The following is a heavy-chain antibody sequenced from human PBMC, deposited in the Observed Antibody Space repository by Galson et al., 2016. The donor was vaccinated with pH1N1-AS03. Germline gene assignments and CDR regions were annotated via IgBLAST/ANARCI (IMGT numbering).Heavy chain of an antibody. J-gene: IGHJ6*02. Sequence: TLSLTCAVSGGSISSRGVYSWSWIRQPPGKGLEWIGNIYHSGSTYYSPSLKSRVTISIDRSQNQFSLTLTSVTAADTAVYYCARGSGGYGLDVWGQGTTVTVSS. CDR2: IYHSGST. D-gene: IGHD5-12*01. CDR3: ARGSGGYGLDV. V-gene: IGHV4-30-2*01. CDR1: GGSISSRGVYS.